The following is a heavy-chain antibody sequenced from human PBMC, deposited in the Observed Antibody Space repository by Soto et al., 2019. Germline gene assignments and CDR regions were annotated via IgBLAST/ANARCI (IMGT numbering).Heavy chain of an antibody. CDR2: IIPILGIA. D-gene: IGHD6-13*01. CDR1: GGTFSSYT. CDR3: VRDRGDSSSWWDY. Sequence: QVQLVQSGAEVKKPGSSVKVSCKASGGTFSSYTISWVRQAPGQGLEWMGRIIPILGIANYAQKFQGRVTITADKSTSTAYMELSSLRSEDTAVYYCVRDRGDSSSWWDYWGQGTLVTVSS. V-gene: IGHV1-69*08. J-gene: IGHJ4*02.